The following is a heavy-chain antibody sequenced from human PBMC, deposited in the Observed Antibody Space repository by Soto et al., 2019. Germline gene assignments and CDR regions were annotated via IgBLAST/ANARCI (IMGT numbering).Heavy chain of an antibody. V-gene: IGHV3-21*01. Sequence: GGSLRLSCAASGFTFSTYTMNWVRQGPGKGLEWVSSISISSSYIYYADSVKGRFTISRDNAKNSLYLQMNSLRAEDTAVYYCARDRRGSAMDVWGQGTTVTVSS. D-gene: IGHD5-12*01. CDR2: ISISSSYI. J-gene: IGHJ6*02. CDR3: ARDRRGSAMDV. CDR1: GFTFSTYT.